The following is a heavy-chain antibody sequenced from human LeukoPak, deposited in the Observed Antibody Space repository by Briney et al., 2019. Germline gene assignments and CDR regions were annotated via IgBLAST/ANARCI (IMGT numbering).Heavy chain of an antibody. J-gene: IGHJ4*02. CDR1: GGSFSGYY. Sequence: SETLSLTCAVYGGSFSGYYWSWIRQPPGKGLEWIGEINHSGSTNYNPSLKSRVTISVDTSKNQFSLKLSSVTAADTAVYYCARDALRVTTGYFDYWGQGTLVTVSS. CDR3: ARDALRVTTGYFDY. D-gene: IGHD4-17*01. CDR2: INHSGST. V-gene: IGHV4-34*01.